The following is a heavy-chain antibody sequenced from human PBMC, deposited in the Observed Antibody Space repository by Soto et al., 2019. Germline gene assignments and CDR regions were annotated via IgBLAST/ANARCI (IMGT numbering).Heavy chain of an antibody. V-gene: IGHV3-30*18. J-gene: IGHJ4*02. CDR1: GFTFSDYG. Sequence: PGGSLRLSCAASGFTFSDYGIDWIRQAPGKGLEWVAVISHEGGTQYYADSVRGRFTVSRDNSKNILYLQMDGLRPEDTAVYFCAKEGSPKVSRWDDYWAQGTLVTVSS. CDR3: AKEGSPKVSRWDDY. D-gene: IGHD1-26*01. CDR2: ISHEGGTQ.